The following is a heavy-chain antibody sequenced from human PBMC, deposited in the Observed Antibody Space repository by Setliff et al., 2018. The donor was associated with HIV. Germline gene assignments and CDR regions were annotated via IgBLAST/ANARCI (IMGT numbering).Heavy chain of an antibody. CDR3: ARAAALTDI. CDR2: ISSSGSIT. V-gene: IGHV3-48*03. J-gene: IGHJ4*02. D-gene: IGHD3-9*01. Sequence: GGSLRLSCAASGFTFSSYEMNWVRQAPGKGLEWGSYISSSGSITYYADSVKGRFTISRDNAKNSLYLQMNSLRDEDTAVYYCARAAALTDIWGQGTLVTVSS. CDR1: GFTFSSYE.